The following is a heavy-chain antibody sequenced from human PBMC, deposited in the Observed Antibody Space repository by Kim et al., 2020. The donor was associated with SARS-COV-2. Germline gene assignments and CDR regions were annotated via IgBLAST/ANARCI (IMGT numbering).Heavy chain of an antibody. D-gene: IGHD3-22*01. Sequence: PSLKSRVTISVDTSKNQFSLKLSSVTAADTAVYYCARGEPYYDSSGYYFYWGQGTLVTVSS. J-gene: IGHJ4*02. V-gene: IGHV4-31*02. CDR3: ARGEPYYDSSGYYFY.